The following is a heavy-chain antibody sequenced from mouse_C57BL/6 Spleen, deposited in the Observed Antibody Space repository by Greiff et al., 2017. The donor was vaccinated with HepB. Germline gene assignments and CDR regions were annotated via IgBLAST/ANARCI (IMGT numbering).Heavy chain of an antibody. J-gene: IGHJ2*01. CDR3: ARHLNDY. Sequence: DVQLVESGGDLVKPGGSLKLSCAASGFTFSSYGMSWVRHTPDKMRECVATISSGGSYTSYPDSVKGRFTISRDNAKNTLYLQMSSLKSEDTAMYYCARHLNDYWGQGTTLTVSS. CDR2: ISSGGSYT. CDR1: GFTFSSYG. D-gene: IGHD1-3*01. V-gene: IGHV5-6*01.